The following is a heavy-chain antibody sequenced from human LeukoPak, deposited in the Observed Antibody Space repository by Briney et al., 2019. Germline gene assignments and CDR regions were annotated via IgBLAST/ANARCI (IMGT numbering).Heavy chain of an antibody. V-gene: IGHV3-30*02. J-gene: IGHJ4*02. CDR3: AKEGLWYCSSTSCCPDY. CDR2: IRYDGSNK. D-gene: IGHD2-2*01. Sequence: GGSLRLSCAASGFTFSSYGMSWVRQAPGKGLEWVAFIRYDGSNKYYADSVKGRFTISRDNSKNTLYLQMNSLRAEDTAVYYCAKEGLWYCSSTSCCPDYWGQGTLVTVSS. CDR1: GFTFSSYG.